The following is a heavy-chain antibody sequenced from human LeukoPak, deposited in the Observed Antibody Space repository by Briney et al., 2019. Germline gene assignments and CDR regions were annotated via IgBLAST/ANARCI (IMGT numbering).Heavy chain of an antibody. CDR1: GGSISSYY. V-gene: IGHV4-4*07. J-gene: IGHJ3*02. Sequence: SETLSLTCTVSGGSISSYYWSWIRHPAGKGLEWIGRMYLIGNTNYNPSLKGRVSMSPDTSKNQFSLKLSSVTAADTAVYYCARSGSYANDAFDIWRQGTMVTVSS. D-gene: IGHD1-26*01. CDR3: ARSGSYANDAFDI. CDR2: MYLIGNT.